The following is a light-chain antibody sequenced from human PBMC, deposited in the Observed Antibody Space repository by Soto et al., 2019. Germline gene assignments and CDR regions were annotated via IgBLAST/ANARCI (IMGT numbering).Light chain of an antibody. V-gene: IGLV1-44*01. J-gene: IGLJ2*01. CDR2: SNS. Sequence: QSVLTQTPSASGTPGQRVSISCSGSSTNIGRNTVIWYQQVPGTTPKVLIYSNSQRPSGVPDRFAASKSGTSASLAISGLQSDDEADYYCAAFDDSLNSVVFGGGTKLTVL. CDR3: AAFDDSLNSVV. CDR1: STNIGRNT.